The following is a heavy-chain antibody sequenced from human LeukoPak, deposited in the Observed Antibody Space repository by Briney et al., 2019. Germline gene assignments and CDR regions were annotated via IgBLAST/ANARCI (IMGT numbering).Heavy chain of an antibody. D-gene: IGHD3-10*01. V-gene: IGHV3-21*01. J-gene: IGHJ6*02. CDR2: ISSSSSYI. Sequence: GGSLRLSCAASGFTFSSYSMNWVRQAPGKGLEWVSSISSSSSYIYYADSVKGRFTISRDNAKNSLYLQVNSLRAEDTAVYYCANTYYYGSGSYDYYGMDVWGQGTTVTVSS. CDR1: GFTFSSYS. CDR3: ANTYYYGSGSYDYYGMDV.